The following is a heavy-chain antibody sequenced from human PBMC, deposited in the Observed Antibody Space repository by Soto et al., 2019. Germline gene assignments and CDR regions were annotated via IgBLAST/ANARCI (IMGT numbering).Heavy chain of an antibody. Sequence: EVQLLESGGGLVQPGGSLRLSCAASGFPFSSYAMSWVRQAPGKGLQWVSAISGSGSSAYYADSVRGRFTISRDNSKNTLYLQMNSLRADDTAVYYCAKESWGGYSGGWYGDFDFWVQVTLVSVAS. CDR1: GFPFSSYA. CDR2: ISGSGSSA. D-gene: IGHD6-19*01. V-gene: IGHV3-23*01. J-gene: IGHJ4*02. CDR3: AKESWGGYSGGWYGDFDF.